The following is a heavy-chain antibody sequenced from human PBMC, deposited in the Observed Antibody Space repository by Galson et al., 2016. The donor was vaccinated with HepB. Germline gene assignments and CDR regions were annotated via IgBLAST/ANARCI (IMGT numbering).Heavy chain of an antibody. CDR1: GYTFADSY. CDR2: ICPHNANA. CDR3: ARGVRTQSGYDSDAFDS. Sequence: SVKVSCKASGYTFADSYIRWVRQAPGQGLEWMGWICPHNANADLAQVLQGRVTLTTDSSITTAYMEVDSLASDDTALYFCARGVRTQSGYDSDAFDSWGQGTLVTVSS. V-gene: IGHV1-2*02. D-gene: IGHD5-12*01. J-gene: IGHJ3*01.